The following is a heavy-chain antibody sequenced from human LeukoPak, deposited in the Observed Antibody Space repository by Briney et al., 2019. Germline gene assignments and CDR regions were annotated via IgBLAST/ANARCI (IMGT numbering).Heavy chain of an antibody. J-gene: IGHJ4*02. D-gene: IGHD1-26*01. V-gene: IGHV1-18*01. Sequence: ASVKVSCKASGYTFTSYGISWVRQAPGQGLEWMGWISAYNGNTNYAQKLQGRVAMTTDTSTSTAYMELRSLRSDDTAVYYCARDWPIVGATIPYFDYWGQGTLVTVPS. CDR2: ISAYNGNT. CDR3: ARDWPIVGATIPYFDY. CDR1: GYTFTSYG.